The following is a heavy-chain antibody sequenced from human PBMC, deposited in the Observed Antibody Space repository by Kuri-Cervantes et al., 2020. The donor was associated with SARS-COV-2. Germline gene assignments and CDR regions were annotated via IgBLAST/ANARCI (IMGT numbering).Heavy chain of an antibody. J-gene: IGHJ4*02. Sequence: GGSLRLSCAASGFTFSNAWMSWVRQAPGKGLEWVSYISSSSSTIYYADSVKGRFTISRDNAKNSLYLQMNSLRAEDTAVYYCAELGMGPVDYWGQGTLVTVSS. CDR2: ISSSSSTI. D-gene: IGHD7-27*01. CDR3: AELGMGPVDY. V-gene: IGHV3-48*01. CDR1: GFTFSNAW.